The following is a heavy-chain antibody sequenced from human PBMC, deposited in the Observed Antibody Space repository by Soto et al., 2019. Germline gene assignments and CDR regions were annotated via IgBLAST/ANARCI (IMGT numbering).Heavy chain of an antibody. D-gene: IGHD6-6*01. CDR3: ARAWLVLPISYGMDV. CDR2: IYYSGST. V-gene: IGHV4-31*03. CDR1: GGSLSSAGYS. J-gene: IGHJ6*02. Sequence: QVQLQESGPGLVKPSQTLSLTCTVSGGSLSSAGYSWNWIRQHPGKGLEWIGTIYYSGSTYSNPSPPRRASLPPAASTTHSSLPPTSMTAVDKNEYSCARAWLVLPISYGMDVWGQGTTVTVSS.